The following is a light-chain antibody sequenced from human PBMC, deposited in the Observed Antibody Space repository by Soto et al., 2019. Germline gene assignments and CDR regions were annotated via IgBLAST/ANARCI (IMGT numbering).Light chain of an antibody. V-gene: IGKV3-15*01. J-gene: IGKJ1*01. Sequence: EIVITQSPATLSVSPGERATLSCRASQTVRNNYLAWCPQKPGQAPRLLIYDASSRETGIPDRFHCGGAGSACTRTISRLQSEDVKVDYCQQYNNWPRTFGQGTKVDI. CDR3: QQYNNWPRT. CDR2: DAS. CDR1: QTVRNN.